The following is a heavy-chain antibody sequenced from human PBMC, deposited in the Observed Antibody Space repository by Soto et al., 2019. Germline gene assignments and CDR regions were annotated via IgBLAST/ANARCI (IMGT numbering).Heavy chain of an antibody. CDR2: MSGSGDTT. Sequence: EVQLLESGGGLVQPGGSLRLSCAASGFTFSSYAMSWVRQAPGKGVEWVSAMSGSGDTTYYADSVKGRFTISRDNSKNTLYLQMNSPRAEDTAVYYCAKRRDYHYGMDVWGQGTTVTVSS. CDR3: AKRRDYHYGMDV. J-gene: IGHJ6*02. CDR1: GFTFSSYA. V-gene: IGHV3-23*01.